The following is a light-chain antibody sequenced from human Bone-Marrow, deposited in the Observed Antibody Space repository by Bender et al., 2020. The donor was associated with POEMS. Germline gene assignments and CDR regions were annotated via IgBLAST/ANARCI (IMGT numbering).Light chain of an antibody. CDR1: SNDIGGYDY. J-gene: IGLJ3*02. CDR2: DVS. V-gene: IGLV2-14*01. CDR3: SSWDDSLSGWV. Sequence: QSALTQPASVSGSPGQSITISCTGTSNDIGGYDYVSWYQQHPGRAPQLMIYDVSNRPSGVSYRFSGSKSGTSASLAISDIQSEDEGDYYCSSWDDSLSGWVFGGGTKLTVL.